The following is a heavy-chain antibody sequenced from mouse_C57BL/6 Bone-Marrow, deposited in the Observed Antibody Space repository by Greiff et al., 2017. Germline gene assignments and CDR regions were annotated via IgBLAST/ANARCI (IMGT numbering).Heavy chain of an antibody. V-gene: IGHV1-76*01. CDR3: ARHGSSPWFAY. J-gene: IGHJ3*01. Sequence: VQLQQSGAELVRPGASVKLSCKASGYTFTDYYINWVKQRPGQGLEWIARIYPGSGNTYYNEKFKGKATLTAEKSSSTTYMQLSSLTSEDAAVYFYARHGSSPWFAYWGQGTLVTVSA. D-gene: IGHD1-1*01. CDR1: GYTFTDYY. CDR2: IYPGSGNT.